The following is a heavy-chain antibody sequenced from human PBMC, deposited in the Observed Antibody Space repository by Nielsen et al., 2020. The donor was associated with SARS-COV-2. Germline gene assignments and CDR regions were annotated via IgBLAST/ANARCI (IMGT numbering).Heavy chain of an antibody. D-gene: IGHD7-27*01. J-gene: IGHJ4*02. CDR3: ARDCSCGLGSSPSYYFDY. Sequence: SETLSLTCAVPGGSISSNNWWSWVRQPPGKGLEWIGEIYHRGSTNYSPSLKTRVTISVDKSKNQFSLELRSVTAADTAVYYCARDCSCGLGSSPSYYFDYWGQGTLVTVSS. V-gene: IGHV4-4*02. CDR1: GGSISSNNW. CDR2: IYHRGST.